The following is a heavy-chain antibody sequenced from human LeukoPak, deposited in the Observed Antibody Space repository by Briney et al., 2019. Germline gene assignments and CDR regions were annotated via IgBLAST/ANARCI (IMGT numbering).Heavy chain of an antibody. CDR1: GGSISSSSYY. D-gene: IGHD4-17*01. CDR2: IYYSGST. CDR3: ARPYGDNYYGMDV. Sequence: SETLSLTCTVSGGSISSSSYYWGWIHQPPGKGLEWIGSIYYSGSTYYNPSLKSRVTISVDTSKNQFSLKLSSVTAADTAVYYCARPYGDNYYGMDVWGQGTTVTVSS. V-gene: IGHV4-39*01. J-gene: IGHJ6*02.